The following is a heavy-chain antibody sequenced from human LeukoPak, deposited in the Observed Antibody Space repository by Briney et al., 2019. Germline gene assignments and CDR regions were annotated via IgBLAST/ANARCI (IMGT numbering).Heavy chain of an antibody. CDR3: ARDPMQLDWLLGYLAY. CDR1: GGSFSGYY. CDR2: INHSGST. D-gene: IGHD3-9*01. J-gene: IGHJ4*02. Sequence: PSETLSITCAVYGGSFSGYYWSWIRQPPGKGLEWIGEINHSGSTNYNPSLKSRVTISGDTSKNQFSLKRSSVTAADTAVYYCARDPMQLDWLLGYLAYRGQATLVTGSS. V-gene: IGHV4-34*01.